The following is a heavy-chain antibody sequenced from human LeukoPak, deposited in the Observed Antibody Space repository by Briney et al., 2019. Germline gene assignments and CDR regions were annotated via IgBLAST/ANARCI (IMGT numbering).Heavy chain of an antibody. CDR1: GFTFSSYE. CDR2: VSSSGSTI. J-gene: IGHJ4*02. Sequence: GGSLRLSCAACGFTFSSYEMKWVRQAAGKGLEGVYYVSSSGSTIYYADSVKGRFTISRDNAKNSLYLQMNSLRAEDTAVYYCAREGGGHSSGWYRYFDYWGQGTLVTVSS. CDR3: AREGGGHSSGWYRYFDY. V-gene: IGHV3-48*03. D-gene: IGHD6-19*01.